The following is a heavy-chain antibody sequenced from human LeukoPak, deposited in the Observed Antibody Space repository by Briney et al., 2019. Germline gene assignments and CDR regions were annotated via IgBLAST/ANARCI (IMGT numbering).Heavy chain of an antibody. CDR1: GRSISSDY. CDR3: ARSEVVPAAMVVRVRFDP. V-gene: IGHV4-38-2*02. D-gene: IGHD2-2*01. Sequence: TASETLSLTCTVSGRSISSDYWGWIRQPPGKGLEWVGSIYHGGSTHYNPSLKGRATISVDMSKNQFSLKLSAVTAADTAVYYCARSEVVPAAMVVRVRFDPWGQGALVTVSS. J-gene: IGHJ5*02. CDR2: IYHGGST.